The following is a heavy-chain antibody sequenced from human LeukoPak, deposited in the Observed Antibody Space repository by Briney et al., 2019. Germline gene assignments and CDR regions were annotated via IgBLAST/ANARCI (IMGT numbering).Heavy chain of an antibody. CDR1: GFSFSDYY. CDR2: ISSSGSA. Sequence: PGGSLRPSCAASGFSFSDYYMTWIRQAPGKGLEWVSFISSSGSASVDSVRGRFTISRDNAKNSLSLQMNSLRAEDTAVYYCARVSYSSGWYAVDYWGQGTLVTVSP. V-gene: IGHV3-11*01. J-gene: IGHJ4*02. D-gene: IGHD6-19*01. CDR3: ARVSYSSGWYAVDY.